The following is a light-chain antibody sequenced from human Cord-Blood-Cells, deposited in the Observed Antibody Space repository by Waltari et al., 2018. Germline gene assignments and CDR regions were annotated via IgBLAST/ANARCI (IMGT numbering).Light chain of an antibody. CDR2: AAS. V-gene: IGKV1-27*01. Sequence: DIQMTQSPSSLSASVGDRVTITCRASQGISNYLAWYQQQPGKVPKLLIYAASTLQSGVPSRCSSSGAGTDFTLTISSLQPEDVATYYCQKYNSAPRTFGQGTKVEIK. CDR1: QGISNY. J-gene: IGKJ1*01. CDR3: QKYNSAPRT.